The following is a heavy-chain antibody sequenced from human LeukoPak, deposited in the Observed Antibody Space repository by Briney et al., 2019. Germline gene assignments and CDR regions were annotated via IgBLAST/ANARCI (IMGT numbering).Heavy chain of an antibody. J-gene: IGHJ4*02. V-gene: IGHV3-23*01. CDR3: AKHSYDSRGYYSIDY. CDR1: GFTLTSYA. CDR2: IIGSVHST. D-gene: IGHD3-22*01. Sequence: PGGSLRLSCAASGFTLTSYAMSWVRQAPGKGLEWVSAIIGSVHSTYYADSVKDRFTISRDNSKNTLYLQMNSLSAAAATVYYCAKHSYDSRGYYSIDYWGRGTLVTVFS.